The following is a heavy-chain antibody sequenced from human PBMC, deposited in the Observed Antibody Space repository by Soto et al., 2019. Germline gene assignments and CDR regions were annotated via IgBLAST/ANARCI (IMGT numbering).Heavy chain of an antibody. J-gene: IGHJ6*02. CDR1: GGTFSSFA. CDR2: SVPIFYAA. Sequence: QVQLVQSGAEVKKPGSSVKVSCKASGGTFSSFAISWVRQAPGQGLEWMGESVPIFYAAYYAQKFQGRVSITADDSTSTVYLERSSLSSDDTAVYYCARVLVQRFLSSPQNHYYYGMDVWGQGTTVTVSS. CDR3: ARVLVQRFLSSPQNHYYYGMDV. D-gene: IGHD6-25*01. V-gene: IGHV1-69*01.